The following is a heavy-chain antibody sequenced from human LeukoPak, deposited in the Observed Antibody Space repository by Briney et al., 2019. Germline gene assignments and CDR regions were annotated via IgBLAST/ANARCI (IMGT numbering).Heavy chain of an antibody. CDR2: IYTSGST. V-gene: IGHV4-4*09. CDR1: GGSISSYY. Sequence: SETLSLTCTVSGGSISSYYWSWIRQPPGKGLEWIGYIYTSGSTNYNPSLKSRVTISVDTSKNQFSLKLSSVTAADTAVYYCARLSPTCYYDSSGFDIWGQGTMVTVSS. CDR3: ARLSPTCYYDSSGFDI. J-gene: IGHJ3*02. D-gene: IGHD3-22*01.